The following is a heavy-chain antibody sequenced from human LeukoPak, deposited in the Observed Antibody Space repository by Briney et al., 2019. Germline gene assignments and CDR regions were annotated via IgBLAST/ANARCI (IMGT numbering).Heavy chain of an antibody. CDR3: AREGIAAASVLDY. V-gene: IGHV3-7*01. CDR2: IKKDGSEK. J-gene: IGHJ4*02. Sequence: PGGSLRLSCAASGFRLSSYWMSWVRQAPGKGLEWVANIKKDGSEKYYVDSVKGRFTISRDNAKNSLYLQMNSLRAEDTAVYYCAREGIAAASVLDYWGQGTLVTVSS. D-gene: IGHD2-2*01. CDR1: GFRLSSYW.